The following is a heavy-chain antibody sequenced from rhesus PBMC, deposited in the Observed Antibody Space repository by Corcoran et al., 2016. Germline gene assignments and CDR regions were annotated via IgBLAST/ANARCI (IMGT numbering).Heavy chain of an antibody. V-gene: IGHV4-160*01. CDR3: ARFRPRHWYFDI. J-gene: IGHJ2*01. CDR1: GDSVSGYW. Sequence: QVQLQQWGEGLVKPSETLSLTCAVYGDSVSGYWWGWIRQPPGKGLEWIGRIRSGGSTHYNPYPQSRVTISIATAKNQFSLKLSSVTAAATAVYYCARFRPRHWYFDIWGPGTPITISS. CDR2: IRSGGST.